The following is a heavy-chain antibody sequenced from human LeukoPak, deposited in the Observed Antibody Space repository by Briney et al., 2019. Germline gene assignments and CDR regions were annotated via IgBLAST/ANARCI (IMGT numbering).Heavy chain of an antibody. J-gene: IGHJ4*02. V-gene: IGHV3-30*02. CDR3: ARDSND. Sequence: SGGSLRLSCAVSAFTFSSYGMHWVRQAPGKGLEWVAFIRYDGSDKYYTDSVKGRFTISRDNSKNTLYLQMNSLRAEDTAVYYCARDSNDWGQGTLVTVSS. CDR1: AFTFSSYG. CDR2: IRYDGSDK. D-gene: IGHD1-1*01.